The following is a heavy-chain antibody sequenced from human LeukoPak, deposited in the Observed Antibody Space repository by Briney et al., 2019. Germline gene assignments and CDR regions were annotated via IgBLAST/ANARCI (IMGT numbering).Heavy chain of an antibody. CDR2: INSDGSTT. CDR3: FWMSPPAG. J-gene: IGHJ4*02. V-gene: IGHV3-74*01. CDR1: GFTFSSYW. D-gene: IGHD3-3*01. Sequence: PGGSLRLSCAASGFTFSSYWMHWVRQAPGKGLVWVSRINSDGSTTNYADSVRGRFTISRDNAKNTLYLQMNRLRAEDTAVYYCFWMSPPAGWGQGTLVTVSS.